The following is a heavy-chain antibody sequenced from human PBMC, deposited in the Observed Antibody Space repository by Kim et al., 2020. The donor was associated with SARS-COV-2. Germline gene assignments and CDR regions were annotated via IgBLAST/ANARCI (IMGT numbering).Heavy chain of an antibody. CDR3: ARMPASIVAADY. CDR2: IDWDDDK. CDR1: GFSLSTSGMC. V-gene: IGHV2-70*11. D-gene: IGHD6-13*01. Sequence: SGPTLVKPTQTLTLTCTFSGFSLSTSGMCVSWIRQPPGKALEWLARIDWDDDKHYSTSLKTRLTISKDTSKNQVVLTMTNMDPVDTATYYCARMPASIVAADYWGQGTLVTVSS. J-gene: IGHJ4*02.